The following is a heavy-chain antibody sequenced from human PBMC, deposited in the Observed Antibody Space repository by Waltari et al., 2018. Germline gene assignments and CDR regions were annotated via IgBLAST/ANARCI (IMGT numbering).Heavy chain of an antibody. CDR3: ASPSLGSGSYWAFDI. Sequence: EVQLVESGGGLVQPGGSLRLSCAASGITFSNYRMNGVRQAPGGGMEWVLYIGTTSSSISYADSVKGRFTISRDNAKNSLYLQMNSLRDEDTAGYYCASPSLGSGSYWAFDIWGQGTMVTVSS. J-gene: IGHJ3*02. CDR1: GITFSNYR. D-gene: IGHD3-10*01. CDR2: IGTTSSSI. V-gene: IGHV3-48*02.